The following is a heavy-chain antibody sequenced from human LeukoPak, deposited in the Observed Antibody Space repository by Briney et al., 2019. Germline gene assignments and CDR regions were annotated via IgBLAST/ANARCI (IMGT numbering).Heavy chain of an antibody. Sequence: SETLSLTCSVSDGSINSYYWNWIRRPPGKGLEWIGYIYYNGNTNYSPSLKSRVTMSADTSKNLFSLKVSSVTAADTAVYYCARGRSNYYGMDVWGQGATVTVSS. CDR2: IYYNGNT. CDR1: DGSINSYY. J-gene: IGHJ6*02. D-gene: IGHD1-26*01. CDR3: ARGRSNYYGMDV. V-gene: IGHV4-59*01.